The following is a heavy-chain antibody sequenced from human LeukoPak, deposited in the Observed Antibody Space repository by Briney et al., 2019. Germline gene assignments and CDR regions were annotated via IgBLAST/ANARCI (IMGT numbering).Heavy chain of an antibody. J-gene: IGHJ6*03. CDR1: GGSISSYY. CDR2: IYTSGST. Sequence: PSETLSLTRTVSGGSISSYYWSWIRQPAGKGLEWIGRIYTSGSTNYNPSLKSRVTISVDKSKNQFSLKLSSVTAADTAVYYCARDPGYGSGRYAGIYYYMDVWGKGTTVTVSS. CDR3: ARDPGYGSGRYAGIYYYMDV. V-gene: IGHV4-4*07. D-gene: IGHD3-10*01.